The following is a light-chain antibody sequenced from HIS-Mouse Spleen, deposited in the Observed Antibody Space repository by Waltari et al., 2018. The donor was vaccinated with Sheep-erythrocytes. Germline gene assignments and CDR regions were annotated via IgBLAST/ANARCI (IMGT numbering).Light chain of an antibody. CDR3: CSYAGSYNHV. V-gene: IGLV2-11*01. CDR1: SSDVGGYNY. J-gene: IGLJ1*01. Sequence: QSPLTQPRSVSGSPGPSVTISCTGTSSDVGGYNYVSWSQQHPGKAPKLMIYDVIKRPSGVPDRFSGSKSGNTASLTSSGLQAEDEADYYCCSYAGSYNHVFATGTKVTVL. CDR2: DVI.